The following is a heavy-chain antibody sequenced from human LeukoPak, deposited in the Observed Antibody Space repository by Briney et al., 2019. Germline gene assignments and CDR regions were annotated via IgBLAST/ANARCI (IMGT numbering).Heavy chain of an antibody. J-gene: IGHJ4*02. CDR1: GGTFSSYA. Sequence: ASVKVSCKASGGTFSSYAISWVRQAPGQGLEWMGRISAYNGNTNYAQKLQGRVTMTTDTSTSTAYMELRSLRSDDTAVYYCARSRGAHWYFDYWGQGTLVTVSS. D-gene: IGHD3-10*01. V-gene: IGHV1-18*01. CDR3: ARSRGAHWYFDY. CDR2: ISAYNGNT.